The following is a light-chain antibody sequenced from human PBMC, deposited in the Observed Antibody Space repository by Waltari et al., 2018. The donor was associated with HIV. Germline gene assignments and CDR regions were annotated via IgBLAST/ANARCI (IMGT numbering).Light chain of an antibody. V-gene: IGKV3-20*01. CDR2: GAS. J-gene: IGKJ1*01. Sequence: EIVLTQSLGTLPLSPVGIATLSCRASQSVSSSYLAWYQQKPGQAPRLLIYGASSRATGIPDRFSGSGSGTDFILIISRLEPEDFAVYYCQQYGSSPRTFGQGTKVEIK. CDR1: QSVSSSY. CDR3: QQYGSSPRT.